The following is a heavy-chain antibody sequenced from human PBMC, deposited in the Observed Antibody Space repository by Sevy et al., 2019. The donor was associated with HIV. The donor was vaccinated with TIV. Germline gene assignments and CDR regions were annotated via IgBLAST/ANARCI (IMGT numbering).Heavy chain of an antibody. Sequence: GGSLRLSCAASGFTFSSYSMNWVRQAPGKGLEWVSYISSSSSTIYYADSVKGRFTISRDNAKNSLYLQMNSLRDEDTAVYYCARDSPYYYDSSGYYWGWGQRTLVTVSS. D-gene: IGHD3-22*01. CDR2: ISSSSSTI. CDR1: GFTFSSYS. J-gene: IGHJ4*02. V-gene: IGHV3-48*02. CDR3: ARDSPYYYDSSGYYWG.